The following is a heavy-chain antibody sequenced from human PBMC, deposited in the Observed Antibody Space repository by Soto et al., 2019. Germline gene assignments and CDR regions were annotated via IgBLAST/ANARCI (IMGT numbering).Heavy chain of an antibody. V-gene: IGHV3-23*01. J-gene: IGHJ4*02. CDR1: GFTFSSYA. CDR2: ISGSGGST. Sequence: LRLSCAASGFTFSSYAMSWVRQAPGKGLEWVSAISGSGGSTYYADSVKGRFTISRDNSKNTLYLQMNSLRAEDTAVYYCAKVGYDILTGYPYFDYWGQGTLVTVSS. D-gene: IGHD3-9*01. CDR3: AKVGYDILTGYPYFDY.